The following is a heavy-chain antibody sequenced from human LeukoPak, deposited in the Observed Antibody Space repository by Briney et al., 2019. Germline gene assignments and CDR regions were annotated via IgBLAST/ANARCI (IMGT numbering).Heavy chain of an antibody. Sequence: ASVKVSCKASGYTFTSYYMHWVRQAPGQGLEWMGIINPSGGSTSYAQKFQGRVTMTRNTSISTAYMELSSLRSDDTAMYYCARGPPNWGYDYWGPGTLVTVSS. V-gene: IGHV1-46*01. CDR1: GYTFTSYY. J-gene: IGHJ4*02. CDR2: INPSGGST. D-gene: IGHD7-27*01. CDR3: ARGPPNWGYDY.